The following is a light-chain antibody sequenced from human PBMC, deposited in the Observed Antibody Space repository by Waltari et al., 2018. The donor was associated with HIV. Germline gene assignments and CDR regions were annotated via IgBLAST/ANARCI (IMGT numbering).Light chain of an antibody. CDR1: SSNIGDGSD. J-gene: IGLJ1*01. Sequence: QSVLTQPPSVSGAPGQRVTISCTGSSSNIGDGSDVHWYQQLPGTAPKLLIYGNSNRPSGVPDRFSGSKSGTSASLAITGLQAEDEADYYCQSYDSSLSGYVFGTGTKVTVL. V-gene: IGLV1-40*01. CDR2: GNS. CDR3: QSYDSSLSGYV.